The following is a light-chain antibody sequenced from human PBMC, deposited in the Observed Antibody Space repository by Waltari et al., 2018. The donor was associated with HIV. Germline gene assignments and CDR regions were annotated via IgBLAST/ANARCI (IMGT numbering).Light chain of an antibody. CDR3: MQGTHWPPWT. V-gene: IGKV2-30*01. CDR2: KVS. J-gene: IGKJ1*01. Sequence: DVVMTQYPLSLAVTLGQPASMSCRSSRSLVSSDGNTFLSWFQQRPGQSPRRLNYKVSDRDSGVPDRFSGSGSGTDFTLRISKVEAEDVGIYYCMQGTHWPPWTFGQGTKVEIK. CDR1: RSLVSSDGNTF.